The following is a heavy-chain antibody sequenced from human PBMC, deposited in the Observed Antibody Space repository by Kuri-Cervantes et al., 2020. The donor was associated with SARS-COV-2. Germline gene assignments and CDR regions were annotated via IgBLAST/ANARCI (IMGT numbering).Heavy chain of an antibody. CDR3: ARDGPSVGATANNWFDP. J-gene: IGHJ5*02. CDR1: GDSVSSNSAA. CDR2: TYYRSKWYN. D-gene: IGHD1-26*01. V-gene: IGHV6-1*01. Sequence: SQTLSLTCAISGDSVSSNSAAWNWIRQSPSRGLEWLGRTYYRSKWYNDYAVSVKSRITINPGTSKNQFSLQLNSVTPEDTAVYYCARDGPSVGATANNWFDPWGQGTLVTVSS.